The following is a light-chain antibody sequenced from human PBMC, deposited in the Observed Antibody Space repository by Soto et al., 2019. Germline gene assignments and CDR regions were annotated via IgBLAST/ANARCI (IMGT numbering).Light chain of an antibody. V-gene: IGLV2-14*01. Sequence: QSVLTQPASVSGSLGQSITISCTGTSSDVGGYNYVSWYQQHPGKAPKLMIYEVSNRPSGVSNRFSGSKSGNTASLTISGLQAEDEADYYCSSYTSSSTWVFGGGTKVTVL. J-gene: IGLJ3*02. CDR1: SSDVGGYNY. CDR2: EVS. CDR3: SSYTSSSTWV.